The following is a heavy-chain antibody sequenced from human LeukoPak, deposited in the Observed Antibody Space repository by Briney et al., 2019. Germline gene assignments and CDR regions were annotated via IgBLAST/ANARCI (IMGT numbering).Heavy chain of an antibody. CDR2: IIPIFGTA. CDR3: ARGATDYYYYMDV. V-gene: IGHV1-69*13. D-gene: IGHD1-26*01. CDR1: GGTFSSYA. J-gene: IGHJ6*03. Sequence: SVKVSCKASGGTFSSYAISWVRQAPGQGPEWMGGIIPIFGTANYAQKFQGRVTITADESTSTAYMELSSLRSEDTAVYYCARGATDYYYYMDVWGKGTTVTVSS.